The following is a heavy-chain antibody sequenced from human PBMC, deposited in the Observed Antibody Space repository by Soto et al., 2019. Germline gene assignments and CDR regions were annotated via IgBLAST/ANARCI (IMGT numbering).Heavy chain of an antibody. CDR1: GFTFSSYG. D-gene: IGHD3-10*01. Sequence: GGSLRLSCAGTGFTFSSYGMHWVRQAPGRGLEWVEVICNDGNTKVYAESVKGRFTISRDNSKNTLYLQMNSLRAEDTAVYYCVTDAAGAPFDXSCPGTLVTVSX. V-gene: IGHV3-33*01. CDR2: ICNDGNTK. CDR3: VTDAAGAPFDX. J-gene: IGHJ4*02.